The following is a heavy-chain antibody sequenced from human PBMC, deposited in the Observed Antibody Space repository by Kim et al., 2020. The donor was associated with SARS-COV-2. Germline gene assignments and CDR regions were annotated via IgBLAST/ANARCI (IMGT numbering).Heavy chain of an antibody. J-gene: IGHJ4*01. CDR2: IIHDGTSR. CDR1: GFTFRSTW. V-gene: IGHV3-74*01. D-gene: IGHD3-10*01. CDR3: TTDTSSSMGN. Sequence: GGSLRLSCAASGFTFRSTWMHWVRQAPGKGLVWVSHIIHDGTSRNYADSVRGRFTISRDNAKNTVYLQMNSLRAEDTAVYHCTTDTSSSMGNWGQGTLVT.